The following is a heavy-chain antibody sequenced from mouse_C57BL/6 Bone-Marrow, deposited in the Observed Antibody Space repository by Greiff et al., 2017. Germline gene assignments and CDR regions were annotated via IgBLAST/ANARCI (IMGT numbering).Heavy chain of an antibody. CDR1: GYTFTSYG. D-gene: IGHD2-3*01. V-gene: IGHV1-81*01. CDR2: IYPRSGNT. CDR3: ARDDGYPPYAMDY. J-gene: IGHJ4*01. Sequence: LVESGAELARPGASVKLSCKASGYTFTSYGISWVKQRTGQGLEWIGEIYPRSGNTYYNEKFKGKATLTADKSSSTAYMELRSLTSEDSAVYFCARDDGYPPYAMDYWGQGTSVTVSS.